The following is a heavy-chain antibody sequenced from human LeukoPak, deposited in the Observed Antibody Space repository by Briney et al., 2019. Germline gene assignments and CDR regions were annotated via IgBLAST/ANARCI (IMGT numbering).Heavy chain of an antibody. CDR3: ARSPHILTGENFDY. J-gene: IGHJ4*02. Sequence: ASVKVSCKASGYTFTGYYMHWVRQAPGQGLEWMGWINPNHGDTNYAQKFQDRVSMTRDTSISTAYMHLSRLRSDDTAVYYCARSPHILTGENFDYWGQGTLLTVSS. D-gene: IGHD3-9*01. CDR2: INPNHGDT. V-gene: IGHV1-2*02. CDR1: GYTFTGYY.